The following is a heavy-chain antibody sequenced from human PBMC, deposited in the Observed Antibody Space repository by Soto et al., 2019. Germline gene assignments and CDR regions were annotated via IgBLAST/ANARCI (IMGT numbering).Heavy chain of an antibody. D-gene: IGHD6-19*01. CDR3: AKDHLFSGWTSGGDFDY. J-gene: IGHJ4*02. CDR2: ISGSVGTT. CDR1: GFTFSSYA. V-gene: IGHV3-23*01. Sequence: EVQLLESGGGLVQPGGSLRLSCAASGFTFSSYAMSWVRQAPGKGLEWVSVISGSVGTTYYADSVKGRFTISRDNSKNPLYLQMNTLRAEDTAVYYCAKDHLFSGWTSGGDFDYWGQGALVTVSS.